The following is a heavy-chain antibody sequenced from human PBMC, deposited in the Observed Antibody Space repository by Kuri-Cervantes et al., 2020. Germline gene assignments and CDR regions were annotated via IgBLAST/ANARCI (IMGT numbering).Heavy chain of an antibody. V-gene: IGHV4-61*01. CDR3: ARDSPHGNSVLDS. CDR1: GGSVSSGSYY. J-gene: IGHJ5*01. CDR2: IYYSGST. D-gene: IGHD1-7*01. Sequence: SETLSLTCTVSGGSVSSGSYYWSWIRQPPGKGLEWIGYIYYSGSTNYKPSLKSRLVMSIDTSKNQFSLKLDSVTAADTAVYFCARDSPHGNSVLDSWGLGTLVTVSS.